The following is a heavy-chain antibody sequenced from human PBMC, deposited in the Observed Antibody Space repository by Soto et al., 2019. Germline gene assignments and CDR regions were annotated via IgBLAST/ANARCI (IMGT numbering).Heavy chain of an antibody. CDR2: IYYSGST. V-gene: IGHV4-39*01. J-gene: IGHJ4*02. Sequence: QLQLQESGPGLVKPSETLSLTCTVSGGSISSSSYYWGWIRQPPGKGLEWIGSIYYSGSTYYNPSLKSRVTISVDTSKNQFSLKLGSVTAADTAVYYCARPGDVDTAMVVFQYWGQGTLVTVSS. CDR3: ARPGDVDTAMVVFQY. D-gene: IGHD5-18*01. CDR1: GGSISSSSYY.